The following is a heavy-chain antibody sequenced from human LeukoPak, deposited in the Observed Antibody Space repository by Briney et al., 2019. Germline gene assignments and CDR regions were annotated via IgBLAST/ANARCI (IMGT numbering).Heavy chain of an antibody. CDR1: GGSFSGYY. J-gene: IGHJ4*02. V-gene: IGHV4-34*01. CDR2: INHRGST. Sequence: SETLSLTCAVYGGSFSGYYWSWIRQPPGKGLEWIGEINHRGSTNYNPSLKSRVTISVDTSKNQFSLKLSSVTAADTAVYYCARGGGYSYGPNHFDYWGQGTLVTVSS. CDR3: ARGGGYSYGPNHFDY. D-gene: IGHD5-18*01.